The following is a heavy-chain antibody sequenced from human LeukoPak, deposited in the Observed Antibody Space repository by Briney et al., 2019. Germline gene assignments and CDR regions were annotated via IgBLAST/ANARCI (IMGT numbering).Heavy chain of an antibody. CDR2: IYYSGST. V-gene: IGHV4-39*01. CDR3: ASLDYYDLTFGY. CDR1: GGSISSNSYY. J-gene: IGHJ4*02. D-gene: IGHD3-22*01. Sequence: SETLSLTCTVSGGSISSNSYYWGWIRQPPGKGLEWIGSIYYSGSTYYNPSLKSRVTISVDTSKNQFSLKLSSVTAADTAVYYCASLDYYDLTFGYWGQGTLVTVSS.